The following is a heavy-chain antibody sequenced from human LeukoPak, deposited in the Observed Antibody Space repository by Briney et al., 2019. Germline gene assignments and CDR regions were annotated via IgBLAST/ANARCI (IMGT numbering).Heavy chain of an antibody. CDR3: ARARGVVEFEY. Sequence: SETLSLTCTVSGFTISSHYWSWIRQPPGKGLEWIGYINYSGSTNYNPSLKSRVSISVDTYKNKFSLKLRSVTAADTAVYYCARARGVVEFEYWGQGALVTVSS. J-gene: IGHJ4*02. V-gene: IGHV4-59*11. D-gene: IGHD3-3*01. CDR1: GFTISSHY. CDR2: INYSGST.